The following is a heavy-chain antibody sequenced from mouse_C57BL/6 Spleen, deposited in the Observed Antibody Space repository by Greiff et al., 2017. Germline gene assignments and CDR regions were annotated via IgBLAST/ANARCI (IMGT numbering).Heavy chain of an antibody. Sequence: EVKVVESGPELVKPGASVKISCKASGYSFTDYNMNWVKQSNGKSLEWIGVINPNYGTTSYNQKFKGKATLTVDQSSSTAYMQLNSLTSEDSAVYYCARSTYYGNSYAMDYWGQGTSVTVSS. CDR1: GYSFTDYN. D-gene: IGHD2-10*01. CDR3: ARSTYYGNSYAMDY. J-gene: IGHJ4*01. V-gene: IGHV1-39*01. CDR2: INPNYGTT.